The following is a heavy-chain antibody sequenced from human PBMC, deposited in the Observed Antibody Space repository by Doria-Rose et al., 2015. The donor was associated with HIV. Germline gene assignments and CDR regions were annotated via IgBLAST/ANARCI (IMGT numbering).Heavy chain of an antibody. CDR1: GVSLSSPGMG. J-gene: IGHJ4*02. CDR2: IFSDDER. D-gene: IGHD6-13*01. Sequence: QESGPVLVKPTETLTLTCTVSGVSLSSPGMGVSWIRQPPGKALEWLANIFSDDERSYKTSLMSRLTIARSTSKSQVVLTMTDMDPVDTATYYCARIKSSRWYHKYYFDFWCQGTLVIVSA. CDR3: ARIKSSRWYHKYYFDF. V-gene: IGHV2-26*01.